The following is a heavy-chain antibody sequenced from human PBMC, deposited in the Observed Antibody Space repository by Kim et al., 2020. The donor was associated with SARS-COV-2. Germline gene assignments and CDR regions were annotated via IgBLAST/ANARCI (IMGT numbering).Heavy chain of an antibody. CDR2: ISADSGDT. Sequence: ASVKVSCKSSGYTFTSYGMNWVRQAPGQGLEWMGWISADSGDTKYAQKLQDRVTMTTDTSTSTVYMELRNLQSNDTAVYYCARGDRYYPQQYDMDIWGQGTTVIVSS. D-gene: IGHD3-10*01. V-gene: IGHV1-18*01. CDR1: GYTFTSYG. CDR3: ARGDRYYPQQYDMDI. J-gene: IGHJ6*02.